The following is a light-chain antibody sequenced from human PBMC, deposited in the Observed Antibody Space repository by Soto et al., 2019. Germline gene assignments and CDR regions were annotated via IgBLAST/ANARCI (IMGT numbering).Light chain of an antibody. Sequence: QSVLTQPPSVSGAPGQRVTISCTGSRSNIGAGYDVHWYQQLPGTAPKLLIYGNSNRPSGVPDRFSGSKSGTSASLAITGLQAEDEADYYCQSYDRSLSGRHVGFGGGTKLTVL. J-gene: IGLJ2*01. CDR2: GNS. CDR1: RSNIGAGYD. CDR3: QSYDRSLSGRHVG. V-gene: IGLV1-40*01.